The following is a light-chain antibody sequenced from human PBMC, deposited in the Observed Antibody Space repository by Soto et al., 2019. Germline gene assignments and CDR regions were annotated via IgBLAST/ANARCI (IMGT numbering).Light chain of an antibody. CDR2: EVG. CDR3: SSYTSSSALGL. J-gene: IGLJ2*01. Sequence: QSALTQPASVSGSPGQSITISCTGTSSDISTYHYVSWYQQHPGKAPRLIIYEVGNRPSGVSNRFSGSKSGNTASLTISGLQAEDEANYYCSSYTSSSALGLFGGGTKLTVL. CDR1: SSDISTYHY. V-gene: IGLV2-14*01.